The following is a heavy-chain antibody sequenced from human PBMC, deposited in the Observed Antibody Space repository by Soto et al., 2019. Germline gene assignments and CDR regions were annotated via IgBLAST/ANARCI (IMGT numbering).Heavy chain of an antibody. CDR2: FFAGGNT. V-gene: IGHV3-53*01. Sequence: DVQLVESGGGLIQPGGSLRLSCAASGLDVITNYMSWVRQAPGKGLEWVSIFFAGGNTYYADSVKGRFTISRDSSKNTVFLQMNSPEAEDTALYYCARGDFDSWGQGTLVTVSS. CDR1: GLDVITNY. J-gene: IGHJ4*02. CDR3: ARGDFDS.